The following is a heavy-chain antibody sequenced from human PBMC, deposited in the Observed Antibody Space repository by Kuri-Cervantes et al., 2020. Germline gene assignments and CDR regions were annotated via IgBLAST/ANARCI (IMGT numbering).Heavy chain of an antibody. J-gene: IGHJ6*02. V-gene: IGHV3-23*01. CDR3: AKDRPPSYTYYYYGMDV. Sequence: GGSLRLSCAASGFTFSSYAMSWVRQAPGKGLEWVSVMSGSGSSANYADSVKGRFTISRDNSKNTLYLQMNSLRAEDTAVYYCAKDRPPSYTYYYYGMDVWGQGTTVTVSS. CDR2: MSGSGSSA. D-gene: IGHD3-10*01. CDR1: GFTFSSYA.